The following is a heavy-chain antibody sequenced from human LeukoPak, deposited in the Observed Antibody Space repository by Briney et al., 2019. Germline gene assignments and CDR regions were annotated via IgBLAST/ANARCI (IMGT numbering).Heavy chain of an antibody. CDR3: ARDFIPLDYGDHHAFDI. J-gene: IGHJ3*02. V-gene: IGHV1-69*05. D-gene: IGHD4-17*01. CDR2: IIPIFGTA. CDR1: GGTFSSYA. Sequence: SVKVSCKASGGTFSSYAISWVRQAPGQGLEWMGRIIPIFGTANYAQKFQGRVTITTDESTSTAYMELSSLRSEDTAVYYCARDFIPLDYGDHHAFDIWGQGTMVTVSS.